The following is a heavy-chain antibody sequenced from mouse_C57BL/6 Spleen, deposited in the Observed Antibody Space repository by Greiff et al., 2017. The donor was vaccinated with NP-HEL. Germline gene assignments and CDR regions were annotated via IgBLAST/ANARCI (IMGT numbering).Heavy chain of an antibody. V-gene: IGHV5-6*01. CDR3: ARRRDYYGYYAMDY. CDR1: GFTFSSYG. J-gene: IGHJ4*01. CDR2: ISSGGSYT. D-gene: IGHD1-1*01. Sequence: EVKLVESGGDLVKPGGSLKLSCAASGFTFSSYGMSWVRQTPDKRLEWVATISSGGSYTYYPDSVKGRFTISRDNAKNTLYLQMSSLKSEDTAMYYCARRRDYYGYYAMDYWGQGTSVTVSS.